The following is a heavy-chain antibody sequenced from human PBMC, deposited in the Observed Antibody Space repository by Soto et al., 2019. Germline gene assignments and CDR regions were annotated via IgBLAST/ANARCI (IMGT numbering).Heavy chain of an antibody. D-gene: IGHD3-10*02. Sequence: PGKGLERVAVIWYDGSNKCYADSVKGRFTTPRDNSKNTLYLQMNSLRAEDTAVYYCFFFRGEDGIRDVRSVSAFLLNSSSDL. V-gene: IGHV3-33*01. J-gene: IGHJ2*01. CDR3: FFFRGEDGIRDVRSVSAFLLNSSSDL. CDR2: IWYDGSNK.